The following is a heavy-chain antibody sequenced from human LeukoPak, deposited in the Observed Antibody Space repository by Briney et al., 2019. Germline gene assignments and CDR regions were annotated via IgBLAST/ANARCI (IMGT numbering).Heavy chain of an antibody. CDR1: GYSFTSYW. Sequence: NAGESLKISCKGSGYSFTSYWIGWVRQLPGKGLEWMGIIYPGDSDTRYSPSFQGQVTISADKSISTAYLQWSSLKASDTAMYYCARHRTVLRFLEWSPSTLDYYYYYMDVWGKGTTVTVSS. CDR2: IYPGDSDT. CDR3: ARHRTVLRFLEWSPSTLDYYYYYMDV. D-gene: IGHD3-3*01. V-gene: IGHV5-51*01. J-gene: IGHJ6*03.